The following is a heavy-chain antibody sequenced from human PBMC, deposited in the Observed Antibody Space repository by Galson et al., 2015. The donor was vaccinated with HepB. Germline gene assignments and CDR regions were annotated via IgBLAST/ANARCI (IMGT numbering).Heavy chain of an antibody. CDR2: INSDGDYT. D-gene: IGHD3-16*01. CDR1: GFSFXSFW. CDR3: VRRFGGPP. V-gene: IGHV3-74*01. Sequence: SLRLSXXXSGFSFXSFWMNWVRQVPGKGLVXVXRINSDGDYTSYADSVKGRFTMSRDNAKSTLYLQMNSLRAEDTAMYYCVRRFGGPPWGQGTLVTVSS. J-gene: IGHJ5*02.